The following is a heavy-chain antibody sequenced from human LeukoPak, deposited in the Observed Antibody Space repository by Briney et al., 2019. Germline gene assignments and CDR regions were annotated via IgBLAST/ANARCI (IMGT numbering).Heavy chain of an antibody. D-gene: IGHD4-23*01. CDR1: GFTFDDYA. J-gene: IGHJ6*02. CDR3: AKDPGGNSDYYYGMDG. V-gene: IGHV3-9*01. CDR2: ISWNSGSI. Sequence: PGGSLRLSCAASGFTFDDYAMHWVRQAPGKGLEWVAGISWNSGSIGYADSVKGRFTISTDNAKNSLYLQMNSLRAEDTALYYCAKDPGGNSDYYYGMDGWGQGTTVTVSS.